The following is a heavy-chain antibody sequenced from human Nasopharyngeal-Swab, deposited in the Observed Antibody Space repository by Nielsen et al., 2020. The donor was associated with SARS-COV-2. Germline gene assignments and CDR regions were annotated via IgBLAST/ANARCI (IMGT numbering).Heavy chain of an antibody. D-gene: IGHD4-23*01. J-gene: IGHJ4*02. CDR2: INHSGST. CDR1: GGSFSGYY. Sequence: SQTLSLTCAVYGGSFSGYYWSWIRQPPGKGLEWIGEINHSGSTNYNPSLKSRVTISVDTSKNQFSLKLSSVTAADTAVYYCALGSNLLDYWGQGTLVTVSS. V-gene: IGHV4-34*01. CDR3: ALGSNLLDY.